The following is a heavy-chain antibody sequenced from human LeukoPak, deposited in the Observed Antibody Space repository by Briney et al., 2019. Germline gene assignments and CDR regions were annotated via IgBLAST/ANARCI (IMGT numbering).Heavy chain of an antibody. D-gene: IGHD4-23*01. Sequence: PGGSLRLSCAASGFTFDDYAMHWVRQGPGKGLEWVSLISGDGGSTYYADSVKGRFTIFRDNSKNSLYLQMNSLRTEDTALYYCAKGGNYGGNSRLNYWGQGTLVTVSS. CDR1: GFTFDDYA. V-gene: IGHV3-43*02. CDR3: AKGGNYGGNSRLNY. J-gene: IGHJ4*02. CDR2: ISGDGGST.